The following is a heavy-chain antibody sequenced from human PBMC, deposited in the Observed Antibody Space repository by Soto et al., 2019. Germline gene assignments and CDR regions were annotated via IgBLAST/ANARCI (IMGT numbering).Heavy chain of an antibody. Sequence: LXLTFTVSCGSISIHYWSWVPQAPGKGLEWIGHIYYRGSTIYNPSLRSRSTISVDTSNNQFSLKLNSVTTADTAVYYCARDGREASGMDVWGQGTKVTVSS. CDR2: IYYRGST. V-gene: IGHV4-59*11. J-gene: IGHJ6*02. CDR3: ARDGREASGMDV. CDR1: CGSISIHY. D-gene: IGHD1-26*01.